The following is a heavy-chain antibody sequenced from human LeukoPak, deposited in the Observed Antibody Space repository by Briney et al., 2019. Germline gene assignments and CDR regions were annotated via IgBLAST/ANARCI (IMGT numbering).Heavy chain of an antibody. CDR1: GGTFSSYA. D-gene: IGHD1-7*01. Sequence: SVKVSCKASGGTFSSYAISWVRQAPGQGLEWMGRIIPIFGTANYAQKFQGRVTITTDESTSTAYMELSSLRSEDTAVYYCARDHYNWNYVQAFDIWGQGTMVTVSS. V-gene: IGHV1-69*05. J-gene: IGHJ3*02. CDR2: IIPIFGTA. CDR3: ARDHYNWNYVQAFDI.